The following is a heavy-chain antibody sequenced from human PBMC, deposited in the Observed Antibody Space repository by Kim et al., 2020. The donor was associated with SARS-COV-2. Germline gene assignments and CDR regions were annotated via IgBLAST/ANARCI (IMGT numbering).Heavy chain of an antibody. Sequence: SETLSLTCTVSGGSISSGGYYWSWIRQHPGKGLEWIGYIYYSGSTYYNPSLKSRVTISVDTSKNQFSLKLSSVTAADTAVYYCARARSTGVTIFGVVIISAFDIWGHGTMVTVSS. D-gene: IGHD3-3*01. CDR1: GGSISSGGYY. CDR2: IYYSGST. J-gene: IGHJ3*02. CDR3: ARARSTGVTIFGVVIISAFDI. V-gene: IGHV4-31*03.